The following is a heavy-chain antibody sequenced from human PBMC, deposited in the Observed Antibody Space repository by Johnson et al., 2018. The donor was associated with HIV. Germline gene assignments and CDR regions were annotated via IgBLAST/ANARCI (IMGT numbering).Heavy chain of an antibody. CDR1: GVTFDDYV. D-gene: IGHD1-26*01. CDR3: ARGSYDGDAFDI. J-gene: IGHJ3*02. Sequence: VQLVESGGGLVQPGRSLRLSCAASGVTFDDYVMHWVRQVPGKGLEWVSGIGATGDTYYLGSVKGRFTISRENAKNSLYLQLNSLRAGDTALYYCARGSYDGDAFDIWGQGTMVTVSS. CDR2: IGATGDT. V-gene: IGHV3-13*01.